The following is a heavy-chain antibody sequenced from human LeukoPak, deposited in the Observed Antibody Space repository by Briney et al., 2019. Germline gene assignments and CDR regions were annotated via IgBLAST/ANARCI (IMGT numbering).Heavy chain of an antibody. CDR1: GFTFSSYS. J-gene: IGHJ4*02. V-gene: IGHV3-48*01. CDR2: ISSSSTI. Sequence: PGGSLRLSCAASGFTFSSYSMNWVRQAPGKGLEWVSYISSSSTIYYADSVKGRFTISRDNAKNSLYLQMNSLRAEDTAVYYCARDNGWSADFWGQGTLVTVSS. D-gene: IGHD2-15*01. CDR3: ARDNGWSADF.